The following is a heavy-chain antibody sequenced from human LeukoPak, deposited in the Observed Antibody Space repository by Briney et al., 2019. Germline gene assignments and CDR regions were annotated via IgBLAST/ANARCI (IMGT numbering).Heavy chain of an antibody. CDR3: ANSRDGYNNY. V-gene: IGHV1-69*05. CDR1: GGTFSSYA. CDR2: IIPIFGTA. Sequence: ASVEVSCKASGGTFSSYAISWVRQAPGQGLEWMGGIIPIFGTANYAQKFQGRVTITTDESTSTAYMELSSLRSEDTAVYYCANSRDGYNNYWGQGTLVTVSS. D-gene: IGHD5-24*01. J-gene: IGHJ4*02.